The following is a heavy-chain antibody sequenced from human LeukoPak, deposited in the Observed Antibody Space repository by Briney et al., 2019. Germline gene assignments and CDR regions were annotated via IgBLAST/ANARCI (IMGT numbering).Heavy chain of an antibody. J-gene: IGHJ4*02. CDR3: AKGGELYYYDSSGYYY. CDR1: GFTFSSYA. V-gene: IGHV3-23*01. D-gene: IGHD3-22*01. Sequence: GGSLRLSCAASGFTFSSYAMSWVRQAPGKGLEWVSAISGSGGSTYYADSVKGRFTISRDNSKNTLYLQMNSLRAEDTAVYYCAKGGELYYYDSSGYYYWGQGTLVTVSS. CDR2: ISGSGGST.